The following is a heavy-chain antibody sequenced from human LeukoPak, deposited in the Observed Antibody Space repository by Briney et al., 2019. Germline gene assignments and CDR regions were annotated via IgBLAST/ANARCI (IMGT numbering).Heavy chain of an antibody. Sequence: GGSLRLSCVASGFTFSGYYLTWIRQTPGRGLEWISSSSSSLTTAYCADSVKGRFTVSRDNARNSVSLQMTGLRVEDTALYYCAREVARSFDWLPPDAFDIWGQGTMVTVSS. CDR2: SSSSLTTA. J-gene: IGHJ3*02. D-gene: IGHD3-9*01. V-gene: IGHV3-11*01. CDR1: GFTFSGYY. CDR3: AREVARSFDWLPPDAFDI.